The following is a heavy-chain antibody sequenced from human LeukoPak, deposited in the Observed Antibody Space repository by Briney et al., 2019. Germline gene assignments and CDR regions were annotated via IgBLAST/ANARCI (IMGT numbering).Heavy chain of an antibody. CDR2: MYYSGST. CDR3: ARHTTTVTSTRLVYYYYGMDV. CDR1: GGYVSSYY. Sequence: SETLSLTCTVSGGYVSSYYWSWIRQPPGKGLEWIGYMYYSGSTNYNPSLKSRVTISVDTSKNQFSLKLSSVTAADTAVYYCARHTTTVTSTRLVYYYYGMDVWGQGTTVTVSS. V-gene: IGHV4-59*08. D-gene: IGHD4-17*01. J-gene: IGHJ6*02.